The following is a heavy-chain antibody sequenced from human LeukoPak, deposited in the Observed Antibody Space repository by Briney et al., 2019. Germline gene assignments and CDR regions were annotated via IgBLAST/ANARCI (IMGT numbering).Heavy chain of an antibody. CDR2: IIPIFGTA. V-gene: IGHV1-69*13. Sequence: SVKVSCKASGGTFSNYAISWVRQAPGQGLEWMGGIIPIFGTANYAQKFQGRVTITADESTSTAYMELSSLRSEDTAVYYCASAPHYCSSTSCYTRDYYYYYMDVWGKGTTVTVSS. CDR1: GGTFSNYA. J-gene: IGHJ6*03. CDR3: ASAPHYCSSTSCYTRDYYYYYMDV. D-gene: IGHD2-2*02.